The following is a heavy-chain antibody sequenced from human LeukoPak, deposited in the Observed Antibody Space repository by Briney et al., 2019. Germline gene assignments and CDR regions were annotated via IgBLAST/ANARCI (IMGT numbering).Heavy chain of an antibody. D-gene: IGHD3-10*01. CDR2: ISGSGGST. Sequence: GGSLRLSCAASGFTFSSYAMSWVRQAPGKGLEWVSVISGSGGSTYYADSVKGRFTISRDNSKNTLYLQMNSLRAEDTAVYYCARANMVRGVGSFFDRNWFDPWGQGTLVTVSS. CDR3: ARANMVRGVGSFFDRNWFDP. CDR1: GFTFSSYA. J-gene: IGHJ5*02. V-gene: IGHV3-23*01.